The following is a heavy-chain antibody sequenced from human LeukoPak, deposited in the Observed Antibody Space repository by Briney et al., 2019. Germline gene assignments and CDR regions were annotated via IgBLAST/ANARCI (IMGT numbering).Heavy chain of an antibody. V-gene: IGHV3-23*01. J-gene: IGHJ3*02. D-gene: IGHD3-10*01. CDR3: AKDHYGSGSYYYFDI. CDR1: GFTFSSHG. CDR2: IRGDGVTT. Sequence: GGSLRLSCAASGFTFSSHGMNWVRQAPGKGLEWVSGIRGDGVTTYYADSVKGRFTISRDNSKNTLYLQMNSLRAEDTAVYYCAKDHYGSGSYYYFDIWGQGTMVTVSS.